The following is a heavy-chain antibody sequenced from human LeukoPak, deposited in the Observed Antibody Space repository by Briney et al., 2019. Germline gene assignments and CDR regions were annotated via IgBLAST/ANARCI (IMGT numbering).Heavy chain of an antibody. Sequence: PGGSLRLSCAASGFTFSSYAMSWVRQAPGKGLEWVSAISGSGGSTYYADSVKGRFTISRDNSKNTLCLQMNSLRAEDTAVCYCAKDIYYYDSSGYLDWGQGTLVTVSS. D-gene: IGHD3-22*01. CDR3: AKDIYYYDSSGYLD. CDR1: GFTFSSYA. CDR2: ISGSGGST. V-gene: IGHV3-23*01. J-gene: IGHJ4*02.